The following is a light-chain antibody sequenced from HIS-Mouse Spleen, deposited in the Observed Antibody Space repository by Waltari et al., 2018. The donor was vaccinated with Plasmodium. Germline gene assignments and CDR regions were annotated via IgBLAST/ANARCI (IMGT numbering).Light chain of an antibody. V-gene: IGLV3-10*01. CDR2: EDS. CDR1: ALPKKY. J-gene: IGLJ3*02. Sequence: SYELTQPPSASVSPGQTARITCSGDALPKKYAYWYQHKSGQAPVLVIYEDSKRPSGIPERFSGSSSGTMATLTISGAQVEDEADYYCYSTDSSGNHRVFGRGTKLTVL. CDR3: YSTDSSGNHRV.